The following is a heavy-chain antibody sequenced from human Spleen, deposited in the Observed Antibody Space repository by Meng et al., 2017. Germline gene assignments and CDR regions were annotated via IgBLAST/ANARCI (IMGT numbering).Heavy chain of an antibody. D-gene: IGHD6-13*01. CDR2: ISSSSSYI. CDR3: ARDFGIASAGTLDY. V-gene: IGHV3-21*01. CDR1: GFTFSSYS. Sequence: GSLKISCAASGFTFSSYSMNWVRQAPGKGLEWVSSISSSSSYIYYADSLKGRFTISRDNAKNSLYLQMNSLRAEDTAVYYCARDFGIASAGTLDYWGQGTLVTVSS. J-gene: IGHJ4*02.